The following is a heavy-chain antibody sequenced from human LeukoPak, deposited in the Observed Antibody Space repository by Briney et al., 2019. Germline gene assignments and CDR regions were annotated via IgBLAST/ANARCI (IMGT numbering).Heavy chain of an antibody. D-gene: IGHD7-27*01. Sequence: ASVKVSCKASGYTFTSHHINWVRQAAGQGLEWMGWMNPNSGNIVYAQKFQGRVTMTWDTPISTAYMELSSLRSEDTAVYYCARDRPTNLGGIYWGQGTLVTVSS. CDR2: MNPNSGNI. J-gene: IGHJ4*02. CDR3: ARDRPTNLGGIY. V-gene: IGHV1-8*01. CDR1: GYTFTSHH.